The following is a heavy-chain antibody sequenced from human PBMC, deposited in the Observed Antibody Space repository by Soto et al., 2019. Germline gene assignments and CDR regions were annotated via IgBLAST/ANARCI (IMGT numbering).Heavy chain of an antibody. D-gene: IGHD5-18*01. V-gene: IGHV4-59*01. J-gene: IGHJ5*02. CDR1: GDSINNYF. Sequence: SETLSLTCTISGDSINNYFWNWIRQTPGKGLEWIGYISYSGSTNYNPALNDRVTISVDTSKNHFSLQLTSVAAADTAVYYCARGAGFSYASTWFDIWGQGTLVTVSS. CDR2: ISYSGST. CDR3: ARGAGFSYASTWFDI.